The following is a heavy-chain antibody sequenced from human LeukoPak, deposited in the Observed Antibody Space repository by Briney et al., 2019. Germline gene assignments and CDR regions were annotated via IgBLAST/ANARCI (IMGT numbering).Heavy chain of an antibody. D-gene: IGHD6-19*01. CDR2: ISYDGSNK. Sequence: GRSLRLSCAASGFTFSSYGMHWVRQAPGKGLEWVAVISYDGSNKYYADSVKGRFTISRDNSKNTLYLQMNSLRAEDTAVYYCARDYGYSSGWSTYYYYGMDVWGQGTTVTVSS. CDR3: ARDYGYSSGWSTYYYYGMDV. CDR1: GFTFSSYG. V-gene: IGHV3-30*03. J-gene: IGHJ6*02.